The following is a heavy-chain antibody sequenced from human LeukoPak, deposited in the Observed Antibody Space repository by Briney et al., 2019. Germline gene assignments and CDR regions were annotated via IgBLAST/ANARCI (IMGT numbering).Heavy chain of an antibody. Sequence: GGSLRLSCAASGFTFSSYSMNWVRQAPGKGLEWVSSISSSSGYIYYADSVKGRFTISRDNAKNSLYLQMNSLRAEDTAVYYCARGHPFEVWSVRYYDSSGYYDYWGQGTLVTVSS. V-gene: IGHV3-21*01. CDR1: GFTFSSYS. D-gene: IGHD3-22*01. CDR3: ARGHPFEVWSVRYYDSSGYYDY. J-gene: IGHJ4*02. CDR2: ISSSSGYI.